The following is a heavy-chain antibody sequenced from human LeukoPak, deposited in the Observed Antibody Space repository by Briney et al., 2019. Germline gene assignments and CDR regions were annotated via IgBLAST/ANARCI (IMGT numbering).Heavy chain of an antibody. J-gene: IGHJ4*02. CDR1: GGSISSGGYS. V-gene: IGHV4-30-2*01. Sequence: TSQTLSLTCAVSGGSISSGGYSWSWIRQPPGKGLEWIGYIYHSGSTYYNPSLKSRVTISVDTSKNQFSLKLSSVTAADTAVYYCAGFARDDYYDSRGFDYWGQGTLVTVSS. CDR3: AGFARDDYYDSRGFDY. D-gene: IGHD3-22*01. CDR2: IYHSGST.